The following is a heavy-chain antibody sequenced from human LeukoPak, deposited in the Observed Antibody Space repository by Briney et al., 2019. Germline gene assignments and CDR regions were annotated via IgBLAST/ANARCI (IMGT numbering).Heavy chain of an antibody. CDR1: GGSISSGNYY. V-gene: IGHV4-61*02. CDR3: ARGYDGSGYYYRNWYFDL. D-gene: IGHD3-22*01. CDR2: MYTSGST. J-gene: IGHJ2*01. Sequence: SETLSLTCTVSGGSISSGNYYRSWVRQPAGQGLEYIGRMYTSGSTNYNPSLKRRVTISVDTSKNQFSLKLSSVTAADTAVYYCARGYDGSGYYYRNWYFDLWGRGTLVTVSS.